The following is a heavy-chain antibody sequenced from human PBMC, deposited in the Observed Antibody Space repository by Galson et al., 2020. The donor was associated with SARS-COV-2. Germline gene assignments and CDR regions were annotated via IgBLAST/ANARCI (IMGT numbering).Heavy chain of an antibody. CDR1: GGSFSGYY. J-gene: IGHJ6*02. Sequence: SETLSLTCAVYGGSFSGYYWSWIRQPPGKGLEWIGEINHSGSTNYTPSLKSRVTISVDTSKNQFSLRLSSVTAADTAVYYCARGPPRSYSSSHRMDVWGQGTTVTVSS. D-gene: IGHD6-6*01. V-gene: IGHV4-34*01. CDR3: ARGPPRSYSSSHRMDV. CDR2: INHSGST.